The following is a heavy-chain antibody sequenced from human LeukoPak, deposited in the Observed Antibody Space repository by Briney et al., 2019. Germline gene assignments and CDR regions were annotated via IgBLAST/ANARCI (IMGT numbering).Heavy chain of an antibody. J-gene: IGHJ6*02. CDR3: ARGILMGYYDFWSGYYRSYGMDV. D-gene: IGHD3-3*01. V-gene: IGHV4-34*01. Sequence: PSETLSLTCAVYGGSFSGYYWSWIRQPPGKGLEWIGEINHSGSTNYNPSLKSRVTISVDTSKNQFSLKLSSVTAADTAVYYCARGILMGYYDFWSGYYRSYGMDVWGQGTTVTVSS. CDR2: INHSGST. CDR1: GGSFSGYY.